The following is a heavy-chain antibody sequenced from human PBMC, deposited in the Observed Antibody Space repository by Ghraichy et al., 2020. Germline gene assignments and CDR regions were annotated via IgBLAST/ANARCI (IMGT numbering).Heavy chain of an antibody. J-gene: IGHJ4*02. D-gene: IGHD6-19*01. CDR1: GFTFSSYA. V-gene: IGHV3-30-3*01. Sequence: GGSLRLSCAASGFTFSSYAMHWVRQAPGKGLEWVAVISYDGSNKYYADSVKGRFTISRDNSKNTLYLQMNSLRAEDTAVYYCATMRAVAGTHYWGQGTLVTVSS. CDR2: ISYDGSNK. CDR3: ATMRAVAGTHY.